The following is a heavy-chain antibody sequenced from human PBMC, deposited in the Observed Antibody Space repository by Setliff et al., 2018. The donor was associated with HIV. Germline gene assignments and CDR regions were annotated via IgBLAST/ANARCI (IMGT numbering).Heavy chain of an antibody. CDR2: IYYSGTT. CDR3: ARRAVPSLGGWYKEDWFDP. J-gene: IGHJ5*02. Sequence: SETLSLTCAVSGGSISSSNWWSWVRQPPGKGLEWIGEIYYSGTTYYNPSHKSRVTISIDTSKNHLSLKLTSVTAADAALYYCARRAVPSLGGWYKEDWFDPWGQGILVTVSS. V-gene: IGHV4-4*02. CDR1: GGSISSSNW. D-gene: IGHD6-19*01.